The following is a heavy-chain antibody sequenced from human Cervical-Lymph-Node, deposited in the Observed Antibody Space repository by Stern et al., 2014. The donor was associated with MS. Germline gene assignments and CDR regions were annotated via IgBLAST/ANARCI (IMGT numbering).Heavy chain of an antibody. V-gene: IGHV3-74*02. D-gene: IGHD2-15*01. CDR2: INSDERST. CDR1: GFTFSTYW. J-gene: IGHJ3*02. CDR3: ARGVMVAATYAFDI. Sequence: EVHLVESGGGLVQPGGSLRLSCAASGFTFSTYWMHWVRQAPGQGLVWVSRINSDERSTTYADSVKGRFSISRDNAKNTLYLQMNSLRAEDTAVYYCARGVMVAATYAFDIWGQGTMVTISS.